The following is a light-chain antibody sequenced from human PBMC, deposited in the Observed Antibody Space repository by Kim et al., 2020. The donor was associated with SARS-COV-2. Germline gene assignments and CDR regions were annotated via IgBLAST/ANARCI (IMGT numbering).Light chain of an antibody. Sequence: SPGEIATLSCRDSQTSSGNYLAWYQQKPGQAPRLLIRNAFSRATGIPDRFSGSGSGTGFTLTISRLEPEDCAEYYCQQYGSSPFSFGPGTKVDIK. V-gene: IGKV3-20*01. CDR2: NAF. CDR3: QQYGSSPFS. CDR1: QTSSGNY. J-gene: IGKJ3*01.